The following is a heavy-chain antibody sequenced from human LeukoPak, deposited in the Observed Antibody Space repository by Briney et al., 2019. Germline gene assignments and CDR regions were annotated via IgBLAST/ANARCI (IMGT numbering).Heavy chain of an antibody. CDR2: IYSSGSS. CDR1: GSSISGYH. J-gene: IGHJ5*02. Sequence: SETLSLTCTVSGSSISGYHWSWVRQPPGKGLEWIGYIYSSGSSNYNPSLKSRVTISLDTSKNQFSLKLSSVTAADTAVYYCARRTYSGSGSQNWFDPWGQGTLVTVSS. CDR3: ARRTYSGSGSQNWFDP. D-gene: IGHD3-10*01. V-gene: IGHV4-4*09.